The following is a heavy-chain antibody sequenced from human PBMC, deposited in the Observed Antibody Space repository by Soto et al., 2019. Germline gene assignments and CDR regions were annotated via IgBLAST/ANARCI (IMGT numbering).Heavy chain of an antibody. D-gene: IGHD5-12*01. Sequence: PGGSLRLSCAASGFTFSSYWMHWVRQAPGKGLVWVSRINSDGSSTSYADSVKGRFTISRDNAKNTLYLQMNSLRAEDTAVYYCASVVEMATIRGWALNAFDIWGQGTMVTVSS. V-gene: IGHV3-74*01. J-gene: IGHJ3*02. CDR3: ASVVEMATIRGWALNAFDI. CDR1: GFTFSSYW. CDR2: INSDGSST.